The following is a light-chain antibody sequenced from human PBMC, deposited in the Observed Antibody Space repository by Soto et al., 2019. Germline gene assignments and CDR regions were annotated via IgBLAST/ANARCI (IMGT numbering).Light chain of an antibody. V-gene: IGLV2-14*01. Sequence: QSALTRPASVSGSPGQSITISCTGTSSDVGGYKYVSWYQHHPGKAPKVMIYEVSNRPSGVSNRFSGSKSGNTASLTISGLQPEDEADYYCSSHTGSRTLVLFGGGTKLTVL. CDR2: EVS. J-gene: IGLJ2*01. CDR3: SSHTGSRTLVL. CDR1: SSDVGGYKY.